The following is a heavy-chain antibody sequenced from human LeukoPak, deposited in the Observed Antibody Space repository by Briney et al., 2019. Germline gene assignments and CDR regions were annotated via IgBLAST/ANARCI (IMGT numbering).Heavy chain of an antibody. V-gene: IGHV1-69*13. CDR1: GGTFSSYA. J-gene: IGHJ6*02. D-gene: IGHD4-17*01. Sequence: ASVKVSCKASGGTFSSYAISWVRQAPGQGLEWMGGITPIFGTANYAQKFQGRVTITADESTSTAYMELSSLRSEDTAVYYCARYGDLVNDGMDVWGQGTTVTVSS. CDR3: ARYGDLVNDGMDV. CDR2: ITPIFGTA.